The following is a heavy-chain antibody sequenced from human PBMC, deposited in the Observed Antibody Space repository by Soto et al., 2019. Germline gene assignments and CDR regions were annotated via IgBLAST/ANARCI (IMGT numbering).Heavy chain of an antibody. V-gene: IGHV1-18*01. CDR1: GYTLRNYG. CDR2: VSGYNRNT. D-gene: IGHD1-26*01. J-gene: IGHJ4*02. Sequence: VQLVQSGAEVKTPGAAVKVSCEAYGYTLRNYGITWVRQAPGQGLEWSEWVSGYNRNTNYAQKGNDGFTIAADASTRIAYLALRRLRIDETAVYYCARERKWEPLPDWCPGTL. CDR3: ARERKWEPLPD.